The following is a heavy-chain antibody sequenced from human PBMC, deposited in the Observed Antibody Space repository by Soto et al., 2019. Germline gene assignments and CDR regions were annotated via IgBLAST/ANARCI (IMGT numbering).Heavy chain of an antibody. Sequence: QVQLVESGGGVVQPGRSLRLSCAASGFTFSSYGMHWVRQAPGKGLEWVAVIWYDGSNKYYADSVKGRFTITRDNSKNTLYLKMNSLRAEDTAVYYCARAISYDFWTLDYWGQGTLVTVSS. CDR3: ARAISYDFWTLDY. J-gene: IGHJ4*02. V-gene: IGHV3-33*01. CDR2: IWYDGSNK. D-gene: IGHD3-3*01. CDR1: GFTFSSYG.